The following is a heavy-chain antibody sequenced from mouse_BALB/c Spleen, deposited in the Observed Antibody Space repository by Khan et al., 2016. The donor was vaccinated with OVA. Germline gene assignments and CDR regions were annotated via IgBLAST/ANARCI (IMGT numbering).Heavy chain of an antibody. J-gene: IGHJ3*01. CDR3: TRSGYGSFAY. Sequence: QVQLQQSGAELVKPGASVRLSCKASGYTFTSYYLYWVKQRPGQGLEWIGDINPSSGGTNFNEKFKSKATLTVDKSSSTAYIQLNSLTSEDSAVYYCTRSGYGSFAYWGHGTLSLSLQ. V-gene: IGHV1S81*02. CDR1: GYTFTSYY. D-gene: IGHD2-2*01. CDR2: INPSSGGT.